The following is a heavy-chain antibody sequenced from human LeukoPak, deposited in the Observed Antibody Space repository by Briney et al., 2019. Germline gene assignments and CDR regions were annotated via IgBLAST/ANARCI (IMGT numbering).Heavy chain of an antibody. J-gene: IGHJ4*02. CDR3: ARQRSSRDRFDY. CDR2: IYPGDSDT. D-gene: IGHD3-10*01. CDR1: GSSFTSSW. V-gene: IGHV5-51*01. Sequence: GASLQISCKGSGSSFTSSWIGWVRPLPGKGLEWMGIIYPGDSDTRYSPSFQGQVTISADKSISTAYLQWSSLKAADTAMYYCARQRSSRDRFDYWGQGTLVTVSS.